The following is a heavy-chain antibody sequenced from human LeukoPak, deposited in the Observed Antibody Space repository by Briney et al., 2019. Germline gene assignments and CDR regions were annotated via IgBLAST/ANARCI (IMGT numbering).Heavy chain of an antibody. Sequence: GGSLRLSCAASGFTFSNYWMSWVRQAPGKGLEWVANINQDGSAKYYVDSMEGRFTVSRDNAKNSLYLQMNSLRAEDTAVYYCGRAVSTGTVDYWGQGTLVTVSS. CDR2: INQDGSAK. J-gene: IGHJ4*02. CDR1: GFTFSNYW. CDR3: GRAVSTGTVDY. D-gene: IGHD1-1*01. V-gene: IGHV3-7*01.